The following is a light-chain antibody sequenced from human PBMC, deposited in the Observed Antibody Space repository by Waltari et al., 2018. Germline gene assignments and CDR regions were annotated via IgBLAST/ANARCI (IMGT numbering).Light chain of an antibody. J-gene: IGLJ2*01. CDR3: QSYETSLGGVV. CDR2: DNN. V-gene: IGLV1-40*01. CDR1: SSTVGAGFD. Sequence: QSVLTQPPSVSGAPGQSVTISCTGSSSTVGAGFDVNWYQQLPGAAPKLLIYDNNNRPSGVPDRLSGSKSGTSASLAITGLQADDEADYYCQSYETSLGGVVFGGGTKLTVL.